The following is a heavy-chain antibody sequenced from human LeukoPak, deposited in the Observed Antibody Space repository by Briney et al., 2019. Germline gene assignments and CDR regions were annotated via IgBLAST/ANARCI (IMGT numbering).Heavy chain of an antibody. CDR1: GGTFSSYA. J-gene: IGHJ3*02. D-gene: IGHD2-21*01. Sequence: ASVKVSCKASGGTFSSYAISWVRQAPGQGLEWMGGIIPIFGTANYAQKFQGRVTITTDESTSTAYMELSSLRSEDTAVYYCASTLAYCGGDCYSDDAFDIWGQGTMVTVSS. CDR2: IIPIFGTA. V-gene: IGHV1-69*05. CDR3: ASTLAYCGGDCYSDDAFDI.